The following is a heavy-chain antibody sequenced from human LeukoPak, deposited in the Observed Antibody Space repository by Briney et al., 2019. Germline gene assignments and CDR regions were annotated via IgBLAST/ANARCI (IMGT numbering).Heavy chain of an antibody. V-gene: IGHV3-23*01. CDR2: ISGSGGST. CDR1: GFTFSSYG. Sequence: GGTLRLSCAASGFTFSSYGMSWVRQAPGKGLEWVSAISGSGGSTYYVDSVKGRFTISRDNSKNTLYLQMNSLRAEDTAVYYCARGPSGYHNTGGQGTLVTVSS. J-gene: IGHJ4*02. D-gene: IGHD5-12*01. CDR3: ARGPSGYHNT.